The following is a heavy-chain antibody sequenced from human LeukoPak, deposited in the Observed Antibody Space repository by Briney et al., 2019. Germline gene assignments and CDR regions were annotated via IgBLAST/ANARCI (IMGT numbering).Heavy chain of an antibody. Sequence: GGALRLSCAASGFTFSSYEMNWVRQAPGKGLEWVSYISSSGSTIYYADAVKGRFTISRDNAKNSPYLPMNSLRAEDTAVYYCARDRENCSGGSCYSYAFDIWGQGTMVIVSS. CDR3: ARDRENCSGGSCYSYAFDI. V-gene: IGHV3-48*03. CDR1: GFTFSSYE. CDR2: ISSSGSTI. J-gene: IGHJ3*02. D-gene: IGHD2-15*01.